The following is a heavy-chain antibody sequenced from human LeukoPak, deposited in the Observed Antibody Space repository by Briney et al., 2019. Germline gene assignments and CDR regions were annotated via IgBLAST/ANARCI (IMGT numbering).Heavy chain of an antibody. V-gene: IGHV1-2*02. D-gene: IGHD3-10*01. CDR3: ARIRGSGAYDSGYSRWDFDY. Sequence: ASVKVSCKASGYTFTYYYFHWVRQAPGQGLEWMGWINPNSGDTNYAPKFQGRVTLTRDTSISTAYMNLSSLRSDDTAVYSCARIRGSGAYDSGYSRWDFDYWGQGTLVTVSS. CDR1: GYTFTYYY. J-gene: IGHJ4*02. CDR2: INPNSGDT.